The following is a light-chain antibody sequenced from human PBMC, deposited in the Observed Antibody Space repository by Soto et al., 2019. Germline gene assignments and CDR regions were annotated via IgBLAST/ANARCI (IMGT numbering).Light chain of an antibody. CDR1: QDIKHY. CDR2: DTS. CDR3: QQYDNLPIT. J-gene: IGKJ5*01. V-gene: IGKV1-33*01. Sequence: DIQMTQTPSSLSASVGDRVTITCQARQDIKHYLNWYQQKPGKAPNLLIYDTSVLETGVPSRFSGSGSGTGFTFTISSLQPEDIATYYCQQYDNLPITFGQGTRPEIK.